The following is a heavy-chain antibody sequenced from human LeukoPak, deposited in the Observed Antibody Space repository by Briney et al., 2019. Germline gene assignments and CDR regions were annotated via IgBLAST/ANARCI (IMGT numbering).Heavy chain of an antibody. D-gene: IGHD3-22*01. CDR1: GFTFSSYA. V-gene: IGHV3-23*01. Sequence: GGSLRLSCAASGFTFSSYAMSWVRQAPGKGLEWVSDINGSGGSTYYADSVKGRFTISRDNSKNTLYLQMNSLRPDDTAVYYCAKDSSDYYFDYWGQGTLVTVSS. J-gene: IGHJ4*02. CDR2: INGSGGST. CDR3: AKDSSDYYFDY.